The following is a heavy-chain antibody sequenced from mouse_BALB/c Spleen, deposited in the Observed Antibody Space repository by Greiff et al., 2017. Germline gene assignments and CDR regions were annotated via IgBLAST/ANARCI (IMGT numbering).Heavy chain of an antibody. D-gene: IGHD1-1*01. J-gene: IGHJ2*01. Sequence: VMLVESGPELVRPGESVKISCKGSGYTFTDYAMHWVKQSHAKSLEWIGVISIYYDNTNYNQKFKGKATMTVDKSSSTAYMELARLTSEDSAIYYCARGGYYGVDYWGQGTTLTVSS. V-gene: IGHV1-67*01. CDR3: ARGGYYGVDY. CDR1: GYTFTDYA. CDR2: ISIYYDNT.